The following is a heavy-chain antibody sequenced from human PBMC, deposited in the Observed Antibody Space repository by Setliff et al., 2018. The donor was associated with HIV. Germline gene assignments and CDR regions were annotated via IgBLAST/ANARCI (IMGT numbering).Heavy chain of an antibody. CDR1: GGSFSVYY. J-gene: IGHJ4*02. V-gene: IGHV4-34*01. CDR3: ARGLGGYYSYFDY. Sequence: PSQTLSLTCAVYGGSFSVYYWSWIRQPPGKGLEWIGEINHSGSTNYNPSLKSRVTISVDTSKNQFSLKLSSVTAADTAMYYCARGLGGYYSYFDYWGQGTLVTVSS. D-gene: IGHD3-3*01. CDR2: INHSGST.